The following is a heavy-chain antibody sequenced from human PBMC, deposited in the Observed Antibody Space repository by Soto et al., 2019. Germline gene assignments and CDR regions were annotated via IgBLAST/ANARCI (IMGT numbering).Heavy chain of an antibody. CDR3: ARDIRPDIVLAPAARGNAFDI. CDR2: IIPIFGTA. J-gene: IGHJ3*02. D-gene: IGHD2-2*01. Sequence: ASVKVSCKASGGTFSSYAISWVRQAPGQGLEWMGGIIPIFGTANYAQKFQGRVTITADESTSTAYMELSSLRSGDTAVYYCARDIRPDIVLAPAARGNAFDIWGQGKMVTVSS. V-gene: IGHV1-69*13. CDR1: GGTFSSYA.